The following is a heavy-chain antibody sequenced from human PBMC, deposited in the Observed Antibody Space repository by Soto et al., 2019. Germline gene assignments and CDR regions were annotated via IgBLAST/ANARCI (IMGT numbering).Heavy chain of an antibody. CDR1: GGSMNSDIYQ. CDR3: ARRSGSSSTNPRFDY. Sequence: SETLSLTCTVSGGSMNSDIYQWGWIRQPPGKGLEWIGNIYYSGSTSYNPSLESRVTISVDTSKNQFYLKLSSVTAADTAVYYCARRSGSSSTNPRFDYWGQGTLVTVSS. V-gene: IGHV4-39*01. D-gene: IGHD6-13*01. CDR2: IYYSGST. J-gene: IGHJ4*02.